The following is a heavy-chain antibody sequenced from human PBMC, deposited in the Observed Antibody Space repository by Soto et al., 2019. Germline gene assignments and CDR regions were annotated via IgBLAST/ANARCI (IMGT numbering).Heavy chain of an antibody. Sequence: PSETLSLTVAVYGVCFSSYHWSWIRQAPGKGLEWIGEINHLTTTNYNPSLKSRVIISIDTPKNKFSLKLTSVTAEDTAVYYSARAYDKALAPIFWGQGTQVTVSS. CDR3: ARAYDKALAPIF. V-gene: IGHV4-34*01. J-gene: IGHJ4*02. CDR1: GVCFSSYH. CDR2: INHLTTT. D-gene: IGHD3-16*01.